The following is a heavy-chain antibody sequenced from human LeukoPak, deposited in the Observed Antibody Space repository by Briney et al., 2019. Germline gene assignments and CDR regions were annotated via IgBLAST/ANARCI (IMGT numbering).Heavy chain of an antibody. V-gene: IGHV3-23*01. CDR1: GFTFSIYA. CDR2: ISGSGGST. J-gene: IGHJ3*02. D-gene: IGHD3-10*01. CDR3: ATNYYGSGRPADAFDI. Sequence: PGGSLRLSCAASGFTFSIYAMSWVRQAPGKGLEWVSGISGSGGSTYYADSVKGRFTISRDNSKNTLYLQMNSLRAEDTAIFYCATNYYGSGRPADAFDIRGQGTVVTVSS.